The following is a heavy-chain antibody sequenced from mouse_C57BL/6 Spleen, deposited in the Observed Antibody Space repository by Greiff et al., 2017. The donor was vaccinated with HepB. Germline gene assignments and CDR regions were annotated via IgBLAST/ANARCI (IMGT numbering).Heavy chain of an antibody. V-gene: IGHV1-7*01. CDR1: GYTFTSYW. J-gene: IGHJ2*01. CDR2: INPSSGYT. CDR3: ARLYYDYDGYFDY. Sequence: VKLVESGAELAKPGASVKLSCKASGYTFTSYWMHWVKQRPGQGLEWIGYINPSSGYTKYNQKFKDKATLTADKSSSTAYMQLSSLTYEDSAVYYCARLYYDYDGYFDYWGQGTTLTVSS. D-gene: IGHD2-4*01.